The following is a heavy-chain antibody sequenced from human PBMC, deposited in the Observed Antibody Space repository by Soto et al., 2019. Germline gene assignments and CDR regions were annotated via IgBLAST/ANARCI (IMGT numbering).Heavy chain of an antibody. D-gene: IGHD3-10*01. CDR3: AREGNNYGMDV. Sequence: SLRLSCAASGFTFRDYDMSWIRQAPGKGLEWVSYISSSGSTIYYADSVKGRFTISRDNAENSLYLQMNSLRVEDTAMYYCAREGNNYGMDVWGQGTTVTVSS. V-gene: IGHV3-11*01. J-gene: IGHJ6*02. CDR1: GFTFRDYD. CDR2: ISSSGSTI.